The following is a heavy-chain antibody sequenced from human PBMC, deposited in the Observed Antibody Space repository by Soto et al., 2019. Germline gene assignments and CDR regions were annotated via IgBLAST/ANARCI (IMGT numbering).Heavy chain of an antibody. V-gene: IGHV4-31*03. CDR2: IYYSGST. CDR1: GGSISSGGYY. Sequence: SETLSLTCTVSGGSISSGGYYWSWIRQHPGKGLEWIGYIYYSGSTYYNPSLKSRVTISVDTSKNQFSLKLSSVTAADTAVYYCARDLGVRGVAQYFDYWGQGTLVTVSS. D-gene: IGHD3-10*01. J-gene: IGHJ4*02. CDR3: ARDLGVRGVAQYFDY.